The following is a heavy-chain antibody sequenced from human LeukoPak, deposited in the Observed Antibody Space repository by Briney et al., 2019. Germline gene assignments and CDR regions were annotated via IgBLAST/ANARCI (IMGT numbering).Heavy chain of an antibody. CDR2: IYYSGST. V-gene: IGHV4-31*03. D-gene: IGHD3-9*01. CDR1: GGSISSGGYY. J-gene: IGHJ4*02. Sequence: PSQTLSLTCTVSGGSISSGGYYWSWIRQHPGKGLEWIGYIYYSGSTYYNPSLKSRVTISVDTSKNQFSLKLSSVTAADTAVYYCARGVVNDILTPIDDWGQGTLVTVSS. CDR3: ARGVVNDILTPIDD.